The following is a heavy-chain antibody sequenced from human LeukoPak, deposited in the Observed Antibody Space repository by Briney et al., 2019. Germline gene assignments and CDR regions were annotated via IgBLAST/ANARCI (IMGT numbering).Heavy chain of an antibody. Sequence: GGSLRLSCAPSGFTFSSYSMNWVRQAPAKGLEWVSSISSSSSYIYYADSLKGRFTISRDNAKNSLYLQMNSLRAEDTAVYYCARDPLGYCSGGSCYYYYMDVWGKGSTVTVSS. V-gene: IGHV3-21*01. CDR3: ARDPLGYCSGGSCYYYYMDV. CDR1: GFTFSSYS. J-gene: IGHJ6*03. CDR2: ISSSSSYI. D-gene: IGHD2-15*01.